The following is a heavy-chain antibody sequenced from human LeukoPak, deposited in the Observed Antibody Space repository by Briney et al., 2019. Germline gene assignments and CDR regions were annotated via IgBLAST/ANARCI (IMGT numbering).Heavy chain of an antibody. CDR3: ARVRRIQLWCGLRY. CDR1: GYTFTSYD. J-gene: IGHJ4*02. Sequence: ASVKVSCKASGYTFTSYDINWVRQATGQGLEWMGWMNPNSGNTGYAQKFQGRVTMTRNTSISTAYMELSSLRSEDTAVYYCARVRRIQLWCGLRYWGQGTLVTVSS. V-gene: IGHV1-8*01. D-gene: IGHD5-18*01. CDR2: MNPNSGNT.